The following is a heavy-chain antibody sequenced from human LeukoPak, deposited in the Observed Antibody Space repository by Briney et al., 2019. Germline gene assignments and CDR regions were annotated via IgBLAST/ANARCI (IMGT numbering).Heavy chain of an antibody. J-gene: IGHJ4*02. V-gene: IGHV3-7*01. CDR2: IKQDGSEK. Sequence: GGSLRLSCAASGFTFSSYWMSWVRQAPGKGLEWVANIKQDGSEKYYVDSVKGRFTISRDNAKNSLYLQMNSLRAEDTAVYYCAREGIVVVPAANYLDYWGQGTLVTVSS. CDR3: AREGIVVVPAANYLDY. D-gene: IGHD2-2*01. CDR1: GFTFSSYW.